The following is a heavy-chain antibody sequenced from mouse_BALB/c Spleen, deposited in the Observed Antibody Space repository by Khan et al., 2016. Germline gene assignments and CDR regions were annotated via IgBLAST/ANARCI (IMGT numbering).Heavy chain of an antibody. CDR1: GFTFSSYA. J-gene: IGHJ2*01. V-gene: IGHV5-9-4*01. CDR3: AREGLRRRPFDY. CDR2: ISSGGSYT. D-gene: IGHD2-2*01. Sequence: EVELVESGGGLVKPGGSLKLSCAASGFTFSSYAMSWVRQSPEKRLEWVAEISSGGSYTYYPDTVTGRFTISRDTAKNTLYLEMSSLRSEDTAMYYCAREGLRRRPFDYWGQGTTLTVTA.